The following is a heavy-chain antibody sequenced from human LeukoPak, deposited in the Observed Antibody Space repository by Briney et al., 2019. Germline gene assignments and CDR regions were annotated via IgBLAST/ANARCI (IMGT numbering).Heavy chain of an antibody. J-gene: IGHJ1*01. CDR2: ISSSGSTI. D-gene: IGHD3-22*01. CDR1: GFTFSDYY. Sequence: GGSLRLSCAASGFTFSDYYMSWIRQAPGKGLEWVSYISSSGSTIYYADSVRGRFTISRDNAKNSLYLQMNSLRAEDTAVYYCSRQYYYDSSGYYDAYFQRWGEGTLVTVSS. V-gene: IGHV3-11*04. CDR3: SRQYYYDSSGYYDAYFQR.